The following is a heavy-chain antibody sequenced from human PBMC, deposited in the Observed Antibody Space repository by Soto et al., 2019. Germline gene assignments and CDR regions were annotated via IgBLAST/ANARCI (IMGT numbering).Heavy chain of an antibody. V-gene: IGHV2-5*02. CDR2: ICWDDDK. CDR3: AHSLRSSNGWGTFDY. J-gene: IGHJ4*02. CDR1: GFSFSSSGVA. D-gene: IGHD3-16*01. Sequence: QITLKESGPTLVEPTQPLTLTCTFSGFSFSSSGVAVGWIRHPPGKALEWVPFICWDDDKRYRTSLKSRLTITKDTSKNQVVLTMTNMDPVDTGTYYCAHSLRSSNGWGTFDYWGQGIVVTVSS.